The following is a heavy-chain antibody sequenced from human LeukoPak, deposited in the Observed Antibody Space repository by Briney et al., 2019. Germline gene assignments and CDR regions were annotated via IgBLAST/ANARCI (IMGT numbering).Heavy chain of an antibody. CDR1: GFTFSTYG. D-gene: IGHD5-18*01. J-gene: IGHJ4*02. Sequence: GRSLRLSCAASGFTFSTYGMNWVRQAPGKGLEWVSSISARSDAIYYADSVKGRFTISRDNSKNTLNLHMNSLRAEDTAVYYCAARGYTYFFDYRGQGTLVTVSS. V-gene: IGHV3-21*04. CDR2: ISARSDAI. CDR3: AARGYTYFFDY.